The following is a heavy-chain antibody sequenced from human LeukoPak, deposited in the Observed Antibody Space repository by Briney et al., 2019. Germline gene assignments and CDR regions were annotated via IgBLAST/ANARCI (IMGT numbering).Heavy chain of an antibody. J-gene: IGHJ4*02. V-gene: IGHV1-46*01. CDR2: INPSGGST. D-gene: IGHD6-19*01. CDR3: ARAVKYRSGPLTDLLPYYFDY. Sequence: GASVKVSCKASGYIFTSYYMHWVRQAPGQGLEWMGIINPSGGSTSYAQKFQGRVTITRDTSANTAYMELSSLRSEDMAVYYCARAVKYRSGPLTDLLPYYFDYWGQGTLVTVSS. CDR1: GYIFTSYY.